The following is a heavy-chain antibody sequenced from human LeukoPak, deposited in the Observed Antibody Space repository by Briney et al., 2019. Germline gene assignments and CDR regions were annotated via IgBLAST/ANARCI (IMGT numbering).Heavy chain of an antibody. CDR1: GDSISSYY. D-gene: IGHD5-12*01. J-gene: IGHJ4*02. CDR3: AKVRDRDGYNFFFDS. CDR2: YSGST. Sequence: PSETLSLTCTVSGDSISSYYWTWIRQPPGKGLEWIGYYSGSTNYNPFLKSRVTISVDTSKNQLSVELYSVTAADTAIYYCAKVRDRDGYNFFFDSWGQGTLVTVSS. V-gene: IGHV4-59*01.